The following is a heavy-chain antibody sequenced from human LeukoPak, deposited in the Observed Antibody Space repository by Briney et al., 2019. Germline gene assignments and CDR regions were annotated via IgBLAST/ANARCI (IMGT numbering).Heavy chain of an antibody. Sequence: GGSLRLSCAASGFTFSSYAMSWVRQAPGKGLEWVSAISGSGGSTYYADSVKVRFTISRDNSKNTLYLQMNSLRAEDTAVYYCAKNVVVTPDAFDIWGQGTMVTVSS. CDR1: GFTFSSYA. V-gene: IGHV3-23*01. D-gene: IGHD2-21*02. CDR3: AKNVVVTPDAFDI. J-gene: IGHJ3*02. CDR2: ISGSGGST.